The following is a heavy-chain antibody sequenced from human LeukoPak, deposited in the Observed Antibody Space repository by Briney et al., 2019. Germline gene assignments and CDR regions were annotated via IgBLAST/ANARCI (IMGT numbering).Heavy chain of an antibody. Sequence: GGALRHSCAASGWTYSNAWMSWVRQAPGKGLEWVGRIKSKTDGGTTDNAAPVKGRFTISRNESKNTMYLQMNSLKTEDTAVYYCTTDSRSWEGDYFDYWGQGTLVTVSS. V-gene: IGHV3-15*01. D-gene: IGHD1-26*01. J-gene: IGHJ4*02. CDR1: GWTYSNAW. CDR2: IKSKTDGGTT. CDR3: TTDSRSWEGDYFDY.